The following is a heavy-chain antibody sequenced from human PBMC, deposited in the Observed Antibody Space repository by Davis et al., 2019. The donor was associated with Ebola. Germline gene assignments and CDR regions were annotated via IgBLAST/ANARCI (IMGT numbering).Heavy chain of an antibody. CDR3: ARTVAGYYYYYYYMDV. D-gene: IGHD6-19*01. CDR2: ISYDGGNK. CDR1: GFTLSSFG. Sequence: GESLKISCAASGFTLSSFGMHWVRQAPGKGLEWVAVISYDGGNKYYADSVKGRFTISRDSSKNTLYLQMNSLRVEDTAVYYCARTVAGYYYYYYYMDVWGKGTTVTVSS. J-gene: IGHJ6*03. V-gene: IGHV3-30-3*01.